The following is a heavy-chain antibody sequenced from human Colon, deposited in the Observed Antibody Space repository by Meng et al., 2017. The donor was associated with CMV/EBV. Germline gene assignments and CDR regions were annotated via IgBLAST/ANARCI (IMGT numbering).Heavy chain of an antibody. CDR3: ARRGFGDYSYYFDH. CDR2: IYSGGPM. Sequence: GGSLRLSCAGSPFNVVNTYMSWVRQAPGKGLEWVALIYSGGPMHYADSVKGRFTISRDNSKSTLFLQMDSLRAKDTAIFYCARRGFGDYSYYFDHWGQGILVTVSS. D-gene: IGHD4-17*01. J-gene: IGHJ4*02. CDR1: PFNVVNTY. V-gene: IGHV3-53*01.